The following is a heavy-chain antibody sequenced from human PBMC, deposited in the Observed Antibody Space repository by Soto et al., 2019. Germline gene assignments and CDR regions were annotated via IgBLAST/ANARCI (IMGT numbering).Heavy chain of an antibody. CDR2: IYYSGTT. CDR3: ASTITMVRGATSSAQYYYYYGMDV. CDR1: GGSLNPYY. D-gene: IGHD3-10*01. V-gene: IGHV4-59*08. J-gene: IGHJ6*02. Sequence: SETLSLTCTVSGGSLNPYYWSWIRQPPGKGLEWIAYIYYSGTTEYNPSLKSRVTISVDTSKNQVPLHLKSVTAADTAVYYCASTITMVRGATSSAQYYYYYGMDVWGQGTTVTVS.